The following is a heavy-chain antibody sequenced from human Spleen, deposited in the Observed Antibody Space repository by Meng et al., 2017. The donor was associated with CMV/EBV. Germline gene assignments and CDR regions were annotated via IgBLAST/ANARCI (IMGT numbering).Heavy chain of an antibody. J-gene: IGHJ6*02. D-gene: IGHD3-3*01. CDR2: IVHSGST. CDR3: ARVLGHTVTMFGVITNHYYGTDV. CDR1: GGSFSGYY. Sequence: SETLSLTCAVSGGSFSGYYWIWIRQSPEKGLEWIGEIVHSGSTDYNPSLKSRFTISIDTSKNHFSLEMRSLTAADTAVYYCARVLGHTVTMFGVITNHYYGTDVWGQGTTVTVSS. V-gene: IGHV4-34*12.